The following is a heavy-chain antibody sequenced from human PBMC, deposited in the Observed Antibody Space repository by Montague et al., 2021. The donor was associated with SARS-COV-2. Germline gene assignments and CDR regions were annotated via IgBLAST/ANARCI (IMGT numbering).Heavy chain of an antibody. CDR3: AKDGEVGNGRLYYFDY. Sequence: SLRLSCAASGFTFRNYAMIWVRQAPGKGLEWVSGISGSADITYYXDSVKGRFTISRDNSKNTLYLQMSSLRAGDTAVYYCAKDGEVGNGRLYYFDYWGQGPLVTVSS. CDR2: ISGSADIT. J-gene: IGHJ4*02. V-gene: IGHV3-23*01. CDR1: GFTFRNYA. D-gene: IGHD3-10*01.